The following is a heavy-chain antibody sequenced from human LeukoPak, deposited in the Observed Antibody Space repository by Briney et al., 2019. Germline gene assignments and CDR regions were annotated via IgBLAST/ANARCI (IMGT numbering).Heavy chain of an antibody. CDR2: ISYDGSNK. J-gene: IGHJ4*02. V-gene: IGHV3-30-3*01. CDR1: GFTFSSYA. CDR3: ARGIAAQGLFDY. Sequence: GRSLRLPCAASGFTFSSYAMHWVRQAPGKGLEWVAVISYDGSNKYYADSVKGRFTISRDNSKNTLYLQMNSLRAEDTAVYYCARGIAAQGLFDYWGQGTLVTVSS. D-gene: IGHD6-13*01.